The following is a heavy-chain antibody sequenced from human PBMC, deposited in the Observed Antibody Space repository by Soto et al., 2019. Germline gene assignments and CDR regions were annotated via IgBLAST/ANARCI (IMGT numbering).Heavy chain of an antibody. Sequence: TGGSLRLSCAASGFTFCSYAMSWVRQAPGKGLEWVSAISGSGGSTYYADSVKGRFTISRDNSKNTLNLQMNSLRAEDTAVYYCARRSSSWYFDYWGQGTLVTVSS. J-gene: IGHJ4*02. V-gene: IGHV3-23*01. CDR3: ARRSSSWYFDY. CDR2: ISGSGGST. CDR1: GFTFCSYA. D-gene: IGHD6-13*01.